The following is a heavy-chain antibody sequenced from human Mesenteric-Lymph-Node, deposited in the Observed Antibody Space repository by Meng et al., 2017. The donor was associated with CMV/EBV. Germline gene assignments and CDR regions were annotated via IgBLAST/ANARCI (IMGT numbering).Heavy chain of an antibody. J-gene: IGHJ4*02. V-gene: IGHV3-30*02. CDR2: IKYDGNSK. D-gene: IGHD3-10*01. CDR3: AKDRDPQYYYPSGVEN. CDR1: GFTFSDYY. Sequence: GGSLRLSCAASGFTFSDYYMSWVRQAPGKGLEWVAFIKYDGNSKYYADSVKGRFSISRDNSKNTLYVQVNSLRPEDTAVYYCAKDRDPQYYYPSGVENWGQGTLVTVSS.